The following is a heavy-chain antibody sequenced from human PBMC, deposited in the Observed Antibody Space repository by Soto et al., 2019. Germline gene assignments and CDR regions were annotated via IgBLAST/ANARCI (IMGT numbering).Heavy chain of an antibody. CDR1: GIPVSSNY. CDR3: ARDGPYYYASRMDG. V-gene: IGHV3-53*04. Sequence: EVQLVESGGDLVQPGGSLRLSCVASGIPVSSNYMTWVRQAPGKGLEWVSVLHSGGDTYYANSVKGRFTISRHDSTNTLFLQMNSLTAEDTAVYYCARDGPYYYASRMDGWGQGTTVTVYS. CDR2: LHSGGDT. J-gene: IGHJ6*02. D-gene: IGHD3-10*01.